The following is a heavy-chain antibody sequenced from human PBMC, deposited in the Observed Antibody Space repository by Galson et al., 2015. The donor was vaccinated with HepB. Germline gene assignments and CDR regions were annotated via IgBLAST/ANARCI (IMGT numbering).Heavy chain of an antibody. CDR3: ARDVLISSGPEGAFDI. V-gene: IGHV3-20*04. CDR2: INWNGGST. Sequence: SLRLSCAASGFTFDDYGMSWVRQAPGKGLEWVSGINWNGGSTGYADSVKGRFTISRDNAKNSLYLQMNSLRAEDTALYYCARDVLISSGPEGAFDIWGQGTMVTVSS. D-gene: IGHD3-22*01. CDR1: GFTFDDYG. J-gene: IGHJ3*02.